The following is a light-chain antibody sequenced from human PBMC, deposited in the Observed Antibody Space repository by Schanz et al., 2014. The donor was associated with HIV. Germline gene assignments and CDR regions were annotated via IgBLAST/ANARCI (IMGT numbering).Light chain of an antibody. CDR1: QSVSSN. Sequence: EIVMTQSPATLSVSPGERATLSCRASQSVSSNLAWYQQKPGQAPRLLIYGASTRATGIPDRFSGRGSGTDFTLTISSLQPEDFATYYCQQSYDTPITFGGGTKVEIK. J-gene: IGKJ4*01. CDR3: QQSYDTPIT. CDR2: GAS. V-gene: IGKV3D-15*01.